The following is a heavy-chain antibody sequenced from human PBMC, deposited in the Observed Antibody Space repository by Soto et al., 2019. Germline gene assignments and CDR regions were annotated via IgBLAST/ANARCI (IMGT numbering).Heavy chain of an antibody. CDR2: IWYDGSNK. Sequence: GGSLRLSCAASGFTFSSYGMHWVRQAPGKGLEWVAVIWYDGSNKYYADSVKGRFTISRGNSKNTLYLQMNSLRAEDTAVYYCARDLYLYSGYDFTDYWGQGTLVTVSS. J-gene: IGHJ4*02. CDR3: ARDLYLYSGYDFTDY. V-gene: IGHV3-33*01. CDR1: GFTFSSYG. D-gene: IGHD5-12*01.